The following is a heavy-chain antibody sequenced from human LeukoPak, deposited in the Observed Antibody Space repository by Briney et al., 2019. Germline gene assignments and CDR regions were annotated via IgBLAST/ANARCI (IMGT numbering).Heavy chain of an antibody. V-gene: IGHV4-39*01. Sequence: SETLSLTCTVSGGSISSTNYYWGWIRQPPGKGLEWIGSISYSGNTYYNPSLKSPVTISVDTSKKQFSLRLSSVTAADTAVYYCARHESSVLRFMEWLLKLGAFDIWGQGTMVTVSS. J-gene: IGHJ3*02. CDR2: ISYSGNT. CDR1: GGSISSTNYY. CDR3: ARHESSVLRFMEWLLKLGAFDI. D-gene: IGHD3-3*01.